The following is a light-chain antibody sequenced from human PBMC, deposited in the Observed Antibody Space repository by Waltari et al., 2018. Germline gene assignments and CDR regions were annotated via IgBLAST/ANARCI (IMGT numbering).Light chain of an antibody. CDR1: RDIRNY. J-gene: IGKJ4*01. CDR3: QQPPGT. CDR2: AAS. Sequence: DIQLTQSPSFLSASVGDRVTFTCRASRDIRNYLAWYQQKSGKAPKPLIFAASTLQSGVPSRVSGSGSGTGFTLTISSLQPEDLATYYCQQPPGTFGGGTKVEIK. V-gene: IGKV1-9*01.